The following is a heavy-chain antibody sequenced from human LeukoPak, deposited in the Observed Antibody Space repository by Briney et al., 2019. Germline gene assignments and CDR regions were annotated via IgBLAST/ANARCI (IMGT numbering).Heavy chain of an antibody. Sequence: GASVKVSCKASGGTFSSYGVSWVRQAPGQGLEWMGRIIPIVGTTNYAQKFQGRVTITTDESQRTVYMELRSMRSEDMAVYYCAKDSDGIGAIKKWYFDLWGRGTLVTVSS. CDR1: GGTFSSYG. V-gene: IGHV1-69*05. CDR2: IIPIVGTT. CDR3: AKDSDGIGAIKKWYFDL. D-gene: IGHD3-3*01. J-gene: IGHJ2*01.